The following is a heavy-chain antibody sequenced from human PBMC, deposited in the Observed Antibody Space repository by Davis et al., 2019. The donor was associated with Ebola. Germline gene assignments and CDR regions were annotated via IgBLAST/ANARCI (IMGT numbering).Heavy chain of an antibody. D-gene: IGHD2-2*01. CDR1: EFTFSSYG. CDR2: ISAGGTAP. Sequence: GESLKISCAASEFTFSSYGMTWVRQAPGKGLEWVSSISAGGTAPYYADSVKGRFTISRDNSKNMLYLQMNSLRVEDTALYYCVQGTTSCHVWGQGTLVTVSS. CDR3: VQGTTSCHV. V-gene: IGHV3-23*01. J-gene: IGHJ4*02.